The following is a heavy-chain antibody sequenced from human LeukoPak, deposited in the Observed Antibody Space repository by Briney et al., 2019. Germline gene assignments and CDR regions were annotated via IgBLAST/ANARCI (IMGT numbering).Heavy chain of an antibody. CDR1: GYTFTSYY. V-gene: IGHV1-46*01. CDR3: ARDVRQWLAEDQYYFDY. CDR2: INPSGGST. J-gene: IGHJ4*02. D-gene: IGHD6-19*01. Sequence: GASVKVSCKASGYTFTSYYMHWVRQAPGQGLEWMGIINPSGGSTSYAQKFQGRVTMTRDTSTSTVYMELSSLRSEDTAVYYCARDVRQWLAEDQYYFDYWGQGTLVTVSS.